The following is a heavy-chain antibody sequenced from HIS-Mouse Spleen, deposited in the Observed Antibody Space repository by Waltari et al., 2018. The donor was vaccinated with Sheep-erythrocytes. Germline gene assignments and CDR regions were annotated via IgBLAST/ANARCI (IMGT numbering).Heavy chain of an antibody. J-gene: IGHJ3*02. CDR1: GFTFSSYG. D-gene: IGHD2-8*01. CDR2: ISYDGSNK. CDR3: AKGDAMVYDAFDI. Sequence: QVQLVESGGGVVQPGRSLRLSCAASGFTFSSYGMHWFRQAPGKGLEWVAVISYDGSNKYYADSVKGRFTISRDNSKNTLYLQMNSLRAEDTAVYYCAKGDAMVYDAFDIWGQGTMVTVSS. V-gene: IGHV3-30*18.